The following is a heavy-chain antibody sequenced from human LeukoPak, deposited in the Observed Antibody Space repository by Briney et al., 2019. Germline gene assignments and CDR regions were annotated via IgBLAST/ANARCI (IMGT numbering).Heavy chain of an antibody. CDR1: GGSFNTYY. J-gene: IGHJ4*02. Sequence: SETVSLTCTVSGGSFNTYYWSWIRQSAGKGLEWIGRVYTTGTTNYNPSLKSRVTMSVDTSKNQFSLKLNSVTAADTAVYYRARDFDYWGQGTLVTVSS. V-gene: IGHV4-4*07. CDR2: VYTTGTT. CDR3: ARDFDY.